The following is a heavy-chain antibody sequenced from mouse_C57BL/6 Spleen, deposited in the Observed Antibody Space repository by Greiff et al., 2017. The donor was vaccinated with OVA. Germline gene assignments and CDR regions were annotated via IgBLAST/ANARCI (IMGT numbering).Heavy chain of an antibody. J-gene: IGHJ4*01. CDR2: IDPANGNT. CDR3: ARSRYGNYPYYAMDY. V-gene: IGHV14-3*01. CDR1: GFNIKNTY. Sequence: VQLKQSVAELVRPGASVKLSCTASGFNIKNTYMHWVKQRPEQGLEWIGRIDPANGNTTYAPKFQGKATITADTSSNTAYLQRSSLTSEDTAIYYCARSRYGNYPYYAMDYWGQGTSVTVSS. D-gene: IGHD2-1*01.